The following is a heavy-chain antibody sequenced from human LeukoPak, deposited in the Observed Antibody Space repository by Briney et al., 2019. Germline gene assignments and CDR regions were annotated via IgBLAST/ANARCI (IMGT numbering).Heavy chain of an antibody. D-gene: IGHD6-6*01. V-gene: IGHV3-66*01. Sequence: GGSLRLSCAASGFTVSSTYLTWVRQAPGKGLEWLSVIYSGGYTYYADSVKGRFFISRDISENMVYLQMNSLSVEDTAVYFCARGRPTHYFDSWGPGTLVTVS. J-gene: IGHJ4*02. CDR3: ARGRPTHYFDS. CDR2: IYSGGYT. CDR1: GFTVSSTY.